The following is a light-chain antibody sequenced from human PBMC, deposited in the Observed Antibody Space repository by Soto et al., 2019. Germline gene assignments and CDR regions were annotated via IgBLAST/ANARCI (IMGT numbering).Light chain of an antibody. V-gene: IGKV3-20*01. CDR3: QQQGT. J-gene: IGKJ2*01. CDR2: AAS. CDR1: EFLSSSY. Sequence: EIVLTQSPGTLSLSPGERATLSCRASEFLSSSYLVWYQQKPGQAPRLLIYAASRRATGIPDRFSGSGSATEYTLTINTWEPEDFAVDYWQQQGTVGQGTKLETK.